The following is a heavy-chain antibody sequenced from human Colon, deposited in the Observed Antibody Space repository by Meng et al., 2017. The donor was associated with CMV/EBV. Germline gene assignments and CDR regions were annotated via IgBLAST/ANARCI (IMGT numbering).Heavy chain of an antibody. CDR3: VGVGRRYAFDY. CDR2: AKDKAYNYAT. CDR1: GFNCTEYF. Sequence: SGFNCTEYFRDWVRQCTGMGLVWISRAKDKAYNYATLNAAAVEGRFTISREDSSDPMYLQMDSMNHEYTAIYYCVGVGRRYAFDYWGQGTLVTVSS. V-gene: IGHV3-72*01. J-gene: IGHJ4*02. D-gene: IGHD2-8*01.